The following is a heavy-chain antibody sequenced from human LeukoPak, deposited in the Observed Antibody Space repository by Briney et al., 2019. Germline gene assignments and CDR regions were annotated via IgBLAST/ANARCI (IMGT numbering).Heavy chain of an antibody. CDR1: GYTFTSYA. Sequence: ASVKVSCKASGYTFTSYAMHWVRQAPGQRLEWMGWINAGNGNTKYSQKFQGRVTITTDESTSTAYMELSSLRSEDTAVYYCARENDSSSGYFQHWGQGTLVTVSS. V-gene: IGHV1-3*01. D-gene: IGHD6-6*01. CDR2: INAGNGNT. CDR3: ARENDSSSGYFQH. J-gene: IGHJ1*01.